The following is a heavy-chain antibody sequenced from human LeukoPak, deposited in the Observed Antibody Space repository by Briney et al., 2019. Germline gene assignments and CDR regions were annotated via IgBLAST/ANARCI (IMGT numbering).Heavy chain of an antibody. CDR2: ISSSSGYK. V-gene: IGHV3-21*01. J-gene: IGHJ4*02. CDR1: GFTFSSYS. CDR3: ARTSGESTAALRAPFDY. D-gene: IGHD6-6*01. Sequence: GGSLRLSCAVSGFTFSSYSMTWVRQAPGKGLEWVSSISSSSGYKYYADSVKGRITISRDNAKNSLYLQMDSLRAEDAAVYYCARTSGESTAALRAPFDYWGQGTLATVSS.